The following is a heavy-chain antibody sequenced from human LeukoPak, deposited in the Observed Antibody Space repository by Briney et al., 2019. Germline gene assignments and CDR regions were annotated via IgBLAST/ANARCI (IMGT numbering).Heavy chain of an antibody. Sequence: KPSETLSLTCTVSGGSISSGSYYWSWIRQPAGKGLEWIGRIYTSGSTNYNPSLKSRVTISVDTSKNQFPLKLSSVTAADTAVYYCAGVWFGELSSWFDPWGQGTLVTVSS. CDR1: GGSISSGSYY. CDR2: IYTSGST. CDR3: AGVWFGELSSWFDP. V-gene: IGHV4-61*02. D-gene: IGHD3-10*01. J-gene: IGHJ5*02.